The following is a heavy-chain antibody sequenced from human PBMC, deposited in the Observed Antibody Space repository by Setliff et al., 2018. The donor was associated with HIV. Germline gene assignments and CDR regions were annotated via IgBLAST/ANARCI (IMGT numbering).Heavy chain of an antibody. CDR3: GRGKHYSSGSPPLYDS. D-gene: IGHD3-10*01. V-gene: IGHV1-46*01. J-gene: IGHJ4*02. CDR2: INPTGDIT. CDR1: GYMFTSYG. Sequence: ASVKVSCKASGYMFTSYGIGWVRQAPGQGLEWMGLINPTGDITFYPQKFQGRLSFPADASTNTAYMELSSLRSEDTAVFYCGRGKHYSSGSPPLYDSWGQGTLVTVSS.